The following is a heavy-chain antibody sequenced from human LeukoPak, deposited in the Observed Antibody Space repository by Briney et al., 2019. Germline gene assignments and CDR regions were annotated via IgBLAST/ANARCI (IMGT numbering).Heavy chain of an antibody. D-gene: IGHD6-19*01. CDR2: IYHSGST. Sequence: SETLSLTCAVSGYSISSDYYWGWIRQPPGKGLEWIGSIYHSGSTYYNPSLKSRVTMSVDTSKNQFSLKLSSVTAADTAVYYCARSSGDYWGQGTLVTVSS. CDR3: ARSSGDY. J-gene: IGHJ4*02. V-gene: IGHV4-38-2*01. CDR1: GYSISSDYY.